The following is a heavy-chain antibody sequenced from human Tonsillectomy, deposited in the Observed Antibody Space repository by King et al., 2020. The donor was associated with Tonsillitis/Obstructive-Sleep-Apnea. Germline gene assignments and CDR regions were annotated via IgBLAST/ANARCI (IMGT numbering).Heavy chain of an antibody. CDR2: ISYDGINK. CDR3: ARDGLPGRMTIFGVVITY. D-gene: IGHD3-3*01. CDR1: GFIFSNYA. J-gene: IGHJ4*02. V-gene: IGHV3-30*04. Sequence: VQLVESGGGVVQPGKSLRLSCAASGFIFSNYAMHWVRQAPGKGLEWVAVISYDGINKYYGDSVKGRFTISRDNYKNTLYLQMKSLRGEDTAVYYCARDGLPGRMTIFGVVITYWGQGALVTVSS.